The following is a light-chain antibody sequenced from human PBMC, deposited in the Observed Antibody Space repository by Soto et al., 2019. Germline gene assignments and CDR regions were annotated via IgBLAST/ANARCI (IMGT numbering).Light chain of an antibody. J-gene: IGKJ5*01. Sequence: EILLTQSPGTVSLSPGERATLSCRASQSVSSSYLAWYQQKPGQAPRLLIYGASSRATGIPDRFSGSGSGTDFTLTISRLEPEDFAVYYCQQYGSSRITFGQGTRLEIK. CDR2: GAS. CDR1: QSVSSSY. V-gene: IGKV3-20*01. CDR3: QQYGSSRIT.